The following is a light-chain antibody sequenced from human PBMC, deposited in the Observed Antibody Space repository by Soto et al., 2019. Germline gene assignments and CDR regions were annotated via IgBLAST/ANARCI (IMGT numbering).Light chain of an antibody. CDR2: DVS. Sequence: QSALTQPDSVSGSPGQSITISCTGTSSDVGGYNYVSWYQQHPGKAPKLMIYDVSNRPSGVSNRFSGSKSGNTASLTISGLQDEDEADYYCSSYSSSSTMVFGGGTKVTVL. CDR1: SSDVGGYNY. J-gene: IGLJ2*01. V-gene: IGLV2-14*01. CDR3: SSYSSSSTMV.